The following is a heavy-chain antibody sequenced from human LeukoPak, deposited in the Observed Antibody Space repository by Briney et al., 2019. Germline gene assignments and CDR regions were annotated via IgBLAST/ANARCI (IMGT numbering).Heavy chain of an antibody. J-gene: IGHJ5*02. CDR1: GGSISSYY. D-gene: IGHD3-22*01. CDR3: ARIFNYYDSSGYGGLLNGWFDP. V-gene: IGHV4-59*01. Sequence: SETLSLTCTVSGGSISSYYWSWIRQPPGKGLEWIGYIYYSGSTNYNPSLKSRVTISVDTSKNQFSLKLSSVTAADTAVYYCARIFNYYDSSGYGGLLNGWFDPWGQGTLVTVSS. CDR2: IYYSGST.